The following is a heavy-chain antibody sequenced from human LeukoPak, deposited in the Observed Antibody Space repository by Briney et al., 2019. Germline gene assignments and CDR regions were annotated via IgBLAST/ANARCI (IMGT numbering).Heavy chain of an antibody. CDR1: GFTFSSYA. Sequence: GGSLRLSCAASGFTFSSYAMHWVRQAPGKGLEWVAVISYDGSNKYYADSVKGRFTISRDNSKNTLYLQMNSLRAEDTAVYYCARGRLLGVPAAISEYFLAAVGPPDWGQGTLVTASS. CDR3: ARGRLLGVPAAISEYFLAAVGPPD. V-gene: IGHV3-30-3*01. D-gene: IGHD2-2*01. J-gene: IGHJ4*02. CDR2: ISYDGSNK.